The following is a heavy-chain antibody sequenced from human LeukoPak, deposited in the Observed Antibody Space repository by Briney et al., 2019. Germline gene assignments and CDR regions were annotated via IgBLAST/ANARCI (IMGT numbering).Heavy chain of an antibody. J-gene: IGHJ5*02. D-gene: IGHD2-15*01. CDR2: IFYSGNT. Sequence: SETLSLTCTVSGGSISSYYWSWIRQPPGKGLEWIGYIFYSGNTNYNPSLKSRVTISVDTSKNQFSLKLSSVTAADTAVYYCARVGTYCSGGSCYFWFDPWGQGTLVTVSS. CDR3: ARVGTYCSGGSCYFWFDP. V-gene: IGHV4-59*01. CDR1: GGSISSYY.